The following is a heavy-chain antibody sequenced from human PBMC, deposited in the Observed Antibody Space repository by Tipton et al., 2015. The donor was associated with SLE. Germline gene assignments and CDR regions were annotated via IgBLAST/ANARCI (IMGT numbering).Heavy chain of an antibody. CDR1: GFTFSTYA. CDR3: ARDGPDTIGYYLDY. Sequence: SLRLSCAASGFTFSTYAIHWVRQAPGKGLEWVGGISYDGSDKWYADSVKGRFTISRDDSKNTVYVQMNSLRAEDTAVYYCARDGPDTIGYYLDYWGQGILVTVSS. V-gene: IGHV3-30*04. D-gene: IGHD3-22*01. CDR2: ISYDGSDK. J-gene: IGHJ4*02.